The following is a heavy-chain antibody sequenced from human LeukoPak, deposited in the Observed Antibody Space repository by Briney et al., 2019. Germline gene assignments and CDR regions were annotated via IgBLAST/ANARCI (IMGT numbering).Heavy chain of an antibody. J-gene: IGHJ6*04. V-gene: IGHV3-21*01. CDR1: GFTFSSYS. Sequence: GGXXRLSCAASGFTFSSYSMNWVRQAPGKGLEWVSSISNSSSYIYYADSVKGRFTISRDNAKNSLYLQMNSLRAEDTAVYYCARARSKRNIVVVPARYGMDVWGKGTTVTVSS. D-gene: IGHD2-2*01. CDR3: ARARSKRNIVVVPARYGMDV. CDR2: ISNSSSYI.